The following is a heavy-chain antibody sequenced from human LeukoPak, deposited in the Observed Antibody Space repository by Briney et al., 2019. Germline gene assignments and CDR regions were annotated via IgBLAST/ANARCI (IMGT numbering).Heavy chain of an antibody. Sequence: PGGSLRLSCAASGFTFSSYSMNWVRQAPGKGLEWVSYISSSSSTIYYADSVKGRFTISRDNAKNTLYLQMNSLRAEDTAVYYCAKDRRYYYDSSGYYGEFDYWGQGTLVTVSS. V-gene: IGHV3-48*01. D-gene: IGHD3-22*01. CDR1: GFTFSSYS. J-gene: IGHJ4*02. CDR2: ISSSSSTI. CDR3: AKDRRYYYDSSGYYGEFDY.